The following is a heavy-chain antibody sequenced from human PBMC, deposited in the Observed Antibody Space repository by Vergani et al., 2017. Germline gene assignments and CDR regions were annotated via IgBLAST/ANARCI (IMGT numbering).Heavy chain of an antibody. Sequence: QVQLVQSGAEVKKPGSSVKVSCKASGGTFSSYAISWVRQAPGQGLEWMGGIITSFGTANYAQKFQGRVTITANTATSSAYMELSSLRSEYTAVYYCARGAARRDWFDPWGQGTLVTVSS. CDR3: ARGAARRDWFDP. CDR1: GGTFSSYA. CDR2: IITSFGTA. V-gene: IGHV1-69*13. J-gene: IGHJ5*02. D-gene: IGHD6-6*01.